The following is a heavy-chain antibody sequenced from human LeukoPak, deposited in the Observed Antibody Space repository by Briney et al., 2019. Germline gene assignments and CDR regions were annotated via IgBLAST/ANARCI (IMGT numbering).Heavy chain of an antibody. V-gene: IGHV3-66*01. CDR2: IYSGGST. CDR3: ASYAAAAGTLDY. CDR1: GFTVSSNY. D-gene: IGHD6-13*01. J-gene: IGHJ4*02. Sequence: GGSLRLSCAASGFTVSSNYMSWVRQAPGKGLEWVSVIYSGGSTYYADSVKGRFTISRDNSKNTLYLQMNSLRAEDTAVYYCASYAAAAGTLDYWGQGTLVTVSS.